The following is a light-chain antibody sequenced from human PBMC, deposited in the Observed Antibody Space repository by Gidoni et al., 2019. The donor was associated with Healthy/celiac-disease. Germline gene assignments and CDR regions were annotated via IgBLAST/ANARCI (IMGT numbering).Light chain of an antibody. CDR3: QQSYSTPLT. CDR2: AAS. V-gene: IGKV1-39*01. Sequence: DLQMTPSPSSLSASVGDRVTITCRASQSISSYLNWYQQKPGKAPKLLIYAASSLQSGVPSRFSGSGSGTDFTITISSLQPEDFATYYCQQSYSTPLTFGGGTKVEIK. CDR1: QSISSY. J-gene: IGKJ4*01.